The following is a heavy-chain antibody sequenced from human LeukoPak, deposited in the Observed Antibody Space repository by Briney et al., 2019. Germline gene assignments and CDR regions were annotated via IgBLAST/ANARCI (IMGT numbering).Heavy chain of an antibody. V-gene: IGHV1-69*04. CDR2: IIPIRGIA. CDR3: ARDGGGSYVSSVYYV. CDR1: VGTFSSYA. D-gene: IGHD3-22*01. J-gene: IGHJ4*02. Sequence: SVKVSCKASVGTFSSYAIIWVRQAPGQGLEWMGRIIPIRGIANYAQKFQGRVTITADKSTSTACMELSSLRSEDTAVYYCARDGGGSYVSSVYYVWGQGTLVTVSP.